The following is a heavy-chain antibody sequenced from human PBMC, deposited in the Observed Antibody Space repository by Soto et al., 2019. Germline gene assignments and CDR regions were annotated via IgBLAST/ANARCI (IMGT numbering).Heavy chain of an antibody. V-gene: IGHV4-61*01. CDR3: ARGSIPFDY. Sequence: QVQLQESGPGLVKPSETLSLTCTVSGGSVSSGSYYWSWIRQPPGKGLEWIGYIYYSGSTNYNPTLKSRVTISVDTSKNQFSLKLSSVTAADTAVYYCARGSIPFDYWGQGTLVTVSS. CDR2: IYYSGST. J-gene: IGHJ4*02. D-gene: IGHD6-6*01. CDR1: GGSVSSGSYY.